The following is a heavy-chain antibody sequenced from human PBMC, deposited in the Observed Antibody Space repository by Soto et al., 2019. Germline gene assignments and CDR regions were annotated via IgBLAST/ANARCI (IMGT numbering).Heavy chain of an antibody. CDR1: GGSFSGYD. J-gene: IGHJ4*02. D-gene: IGHD2-8*02. CDR3: ARYKITGHLDY. Sequence: QVQLQQWGAGLLKPSDTLSLTCAVYGGSFSGYDLTWIRQPPGTGLEWIGEINHSGSTNYNPSLKSRVTISVDTSKNPFSLNLTSVTGANTAVYYCARYKITGHLDYWGQGTLVTVSS. CDR2: INHSGST. V-gene: IGHV4-34*01.